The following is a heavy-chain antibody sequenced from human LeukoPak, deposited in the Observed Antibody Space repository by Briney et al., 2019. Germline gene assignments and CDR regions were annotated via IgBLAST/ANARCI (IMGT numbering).Heavy chain of an antibody. CDR1: GYTFTGYY. V-gene: IGHV1-2*04. D-gene: IGHD5-12*01. Sequence: ASVKVSCKASGYTFTGYYMHWVRQAPGQGLEWMGWINPNSGGTNYAQKFQGWVTMTRDTSISTAYMELSRLRSDDTAVYYRARDLRASGYEPHFDYWGQGTLVIVSS. CDR2: INPNSGGT. CDR3: ARDLRASGYEPHFDY. J-gene: IGHJ4*02.